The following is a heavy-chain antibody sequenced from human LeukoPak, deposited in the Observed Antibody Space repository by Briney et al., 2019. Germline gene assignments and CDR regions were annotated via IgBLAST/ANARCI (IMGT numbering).Heavy chain of an antibody. V-gene: IGHV3-23*01. CDR3: VKEGNYYDFDY. Sequence: PGGSLRLSCAASGFTFSSYEMNWVRQTPEKGLEWVSSITGTGGTTYYADSVKGRFTMSRDNSKNTLYLHLSSLRAGDTAVYYCVKEGNYYDFDYWGQGTLVTVSS. CDR2: ITGTGGTT. CDR1: GFTFSSYE. J-gene: IGHJ4*02. D-gene: IGHD4-11*01.